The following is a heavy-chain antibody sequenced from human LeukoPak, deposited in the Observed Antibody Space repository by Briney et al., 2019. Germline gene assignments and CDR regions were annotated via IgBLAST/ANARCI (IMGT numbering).Heavy chain of an antibody. CDR3: ARAGRPITVAGPNWFDP. V-gene: IGHV3-7*01. D-gene: IGHD6-19*01. CDR2: IKQDGSKN. Sequence: PGGSLRLSCAASGFNFKNYWMSWVRQAPGKGLEWVANIKQDGSKNYYVDSVKGRFTIFRDNAKKSLFLQMNSLRADDTALYYCARAGRPITVAGPNWFDPWGQGTLVTVSS. J-gene: IGHJ5*02. CDR1: GFNFKNYW.